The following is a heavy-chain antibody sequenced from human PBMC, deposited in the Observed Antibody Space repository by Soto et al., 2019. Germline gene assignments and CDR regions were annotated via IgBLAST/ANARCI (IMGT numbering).Heavy chain of an antibody. CDR2: IYYSGST. V-gene: IGHV4-30-4*01. J-gene: IGHJ4*02. CDR3: ARALVGGSMIVVVYYFDY. Sequence: QVQLQESGPGLVKPSQTLSLTCTVSGGSISSGDYYWSWVRQPPGKGLEWIGYIYYSGSTYYNPSLKSRVTISVDTSKNQFPLKLSAVTAADTAVYYCARALVGGSMIVVVYYFDYWGQGTLVTVSS. CDR1: GGSISSGDYY. D-gene: IGHD3-22*01.